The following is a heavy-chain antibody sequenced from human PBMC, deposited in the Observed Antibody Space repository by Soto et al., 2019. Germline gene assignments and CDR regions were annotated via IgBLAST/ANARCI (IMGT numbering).Heavy chain of an antibody. Sequence: QVQLVESGGGVVQPGRSLRLSCAASGFTFSSYGMHWVRQAPGKGLEWVAVIWYDGSNKYYADSVKGRFTISRDNSKNTLYLQMNSLRAEDTAVYYCARSASYCGGDCNDDGMDVWGQGTTVTVS. CDR3: ARSASYCGGDCNDDGMDV. CDR1: GFTFSSYG. CDR2: IWYDGSNK. D-gene: IGHD2-21*02. J-gene: IGHJ6*02. V-gene: IGHV3-33*01.